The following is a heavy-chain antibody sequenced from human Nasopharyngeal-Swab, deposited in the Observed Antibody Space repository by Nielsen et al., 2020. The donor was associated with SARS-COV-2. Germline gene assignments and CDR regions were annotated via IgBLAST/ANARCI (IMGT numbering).Heavy chain of an antibody. J-gene: IGHJ5*02. CDR1: GLTVSDNF. CDR2: LYSRGTT. D-gene: IGHD3-10*01. CDR3: ARGVHGANIISNWLDP. V-gene: IGHV3-53*05. Sequence: GESLKISCVASGLTVSDNFMIWVRQGPGKGLEWVAVLYSRGTTYYADSVKGRFTISTDNSKNTLYLQMNSLRLEDTAMYYCARGVHGANIISNWLDPWGQGTLVTVSS.